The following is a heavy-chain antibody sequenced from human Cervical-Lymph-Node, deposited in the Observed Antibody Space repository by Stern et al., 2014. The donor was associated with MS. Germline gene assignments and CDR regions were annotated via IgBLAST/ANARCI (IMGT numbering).Heavy chain of an antibody. V-gene: IGHV3-33*01. D-gene: IGHD4-17*01. J-gene: IGHJ3*02. CDR1: GFTFSSYG. CDR2: IWYDGSNK. CDR3: AREVFADYGDYDAFDI. Sequence: VQLVESGGGVVQPGRSLRLSCAASGFTFSSYGMHWVRQAPGKGLEWVAVIWYDGSNKYYADSVKGRFTISRDNSKNTLYLQMNSLRAEDTAVYYCAREVFADYGDYDAFDIWGQGTMVTVSS.